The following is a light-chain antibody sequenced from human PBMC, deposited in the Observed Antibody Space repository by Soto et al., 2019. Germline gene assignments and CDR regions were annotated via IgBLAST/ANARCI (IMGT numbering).Light chain of an antibody. J-gene: IGLJ3*02. Sequence: QSALTQPPSASGSPGQSVTISCTGTSSDVGGYNYVSWYQQHPGKAPKLMIYEVSKRPSGVPDRFSGSKSCNTASLTVSGHQAEDEADYYCSSYAGSNNLVFGGGTKLTVL. CDR2: EVS. V-gene: IGLV2-8*01. CDR1: SSDVGGYNY. CDR3: SSYAGSNNLV.